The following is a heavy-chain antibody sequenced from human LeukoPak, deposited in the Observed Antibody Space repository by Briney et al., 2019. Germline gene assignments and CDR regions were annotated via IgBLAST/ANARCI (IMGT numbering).Heavy chain of an antibody. CDR3: TTSLAGAVTAVYPFDN. CDR2: VTNKVDSYTT. Sequence: GGSLRLSCAASGFTFSDHYMDWVRQAPGKGLEWVGRVTNKVDSYTTHYAASVKGRFTVSRDDSKNSLYLQMNSLKSEDTAVYYCTTSLAGAVTAVYPFDNWGQGTLVTVSS. D-gene: IGHD2-21*02. CDR1: GFTFSDHY. V-gene: IGHV3-72*01. J-gene: IGHJ4*02.